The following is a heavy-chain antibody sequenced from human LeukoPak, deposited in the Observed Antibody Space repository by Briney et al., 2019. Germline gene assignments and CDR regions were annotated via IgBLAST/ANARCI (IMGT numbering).Heavy chain of an antibody. V-gene: IGHV3-23*01. CDR1: GFTFSSYD. CDR3: AKRGNPAVGHHYLDV. Sequence: GGSLRLSCAASGFTFSSYDMSWVRQAPGKGLEWVSSITLSGANTFYADSVMGRFTISRDNSKNTLYLQMNSLSAENTAVYYCAKRGNPAVGHHYLDVWGEGTPVSVSS. J-gene: IGHJ6*03. CDR2: ITLSGANT. D-gene: IGHD2-2*01.